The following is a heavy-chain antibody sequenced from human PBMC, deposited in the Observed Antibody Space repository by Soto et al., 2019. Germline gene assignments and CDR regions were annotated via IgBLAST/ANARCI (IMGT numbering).Heavy chain of an antibody. Sequence: QITLKESGPTLVKPTQTLTLTCTFSGFSLSTSRVGVGWIRQPPGKALDWLAVIYWDDSKTYSPSLKSRLTITKDTSKNQVVRTMTNMDPVDTATYYCAHAYGGRSLSWGQGTLVTVSS. J-gene: IGHJ5*02. V-gene: IGHV2-5*02. CDR1: GFSLSTSRVG. D-gene: IGHD1-26*01. CDR2: IYWDDSK. CDR3: AHAYGGRSLS.